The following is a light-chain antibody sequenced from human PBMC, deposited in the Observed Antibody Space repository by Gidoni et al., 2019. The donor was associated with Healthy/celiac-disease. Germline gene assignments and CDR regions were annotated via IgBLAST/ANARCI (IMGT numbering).Light chain of an antibody. CDR2: EVS. CDR3: RSYTSSSTLV. V-gene: IGLV2-14*01. J-gene: IGLJ3*02. Sequence: QSALTHPASVSWSPGHSITISCTGTSSDVAGYNYVSWYQQHPGKAPKLMIYEVSNRPSGVSKRFSGYKSGNTASLTIDGLQAEDEADYYCRSYTSSSTLVFGGGTKLTVL. CDR1: SSDVAGYNY.